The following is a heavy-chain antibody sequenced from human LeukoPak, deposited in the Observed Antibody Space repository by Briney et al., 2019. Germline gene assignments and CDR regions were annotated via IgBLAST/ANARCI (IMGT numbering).Heavy chain of an antibody. Sequence: GASLRLSCAASGFTFSNYAMSGVRQAPGRGLEWVSAIVGSGGSTYYADSVKGRFSISRDNSKTTLFLQMNSLRVEDTALYYCSKWGDYDVLTGYYDSDFWGQGPLVTVSS. J-gene: IGHJ4*02. CDR2: IVGSGGST. V-gene: IGHV3-23*01. D-gene: IGHD3-9*01. CDR3: SKWGDYDVLTGYYDSDF. CDR1: GFTFSNYA.